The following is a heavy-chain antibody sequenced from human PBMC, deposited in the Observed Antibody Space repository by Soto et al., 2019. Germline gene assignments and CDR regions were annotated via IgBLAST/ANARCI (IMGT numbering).Heavy chain of an antibody. CDR2: IDWDDDK. CDR3: ARIRAWRDGMDV. V-gene: IGHV2-70*01. J-gene: IGHJ6*02. CDR1: GFSLSTSGMC. Sequence: SGPTLVNPTQTLALACSFCGFSLSTSGMCVSWIRQPPGKALELLALIDWDDDKYYSTSLKTRLTISKDTSKNQVVLTMTNMDPVDTATYYCARIRAWRDGMDVWGQGTTVTVS. D-gene: IGHD3-3*01.